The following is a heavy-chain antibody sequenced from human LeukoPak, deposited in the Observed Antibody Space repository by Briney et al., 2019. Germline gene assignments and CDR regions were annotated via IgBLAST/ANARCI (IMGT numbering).Heavy chain of an antibody. Sequence: GGSLRLSCAASGFTFSSYAMSWVRQAPGKGLEWVSAISGSGATTYYADSVKGRFTISRDTSKNTLYMQMNNLRVEDTAVYYCVKGFHFDWWGQGTLVTVSS. CDR3: VKGFHFDW. V-gene: IGHV3-23*01. J-gene: IGHJ4*02. CDR2: ISGSGATT. CDR1: GFTFSSYA.